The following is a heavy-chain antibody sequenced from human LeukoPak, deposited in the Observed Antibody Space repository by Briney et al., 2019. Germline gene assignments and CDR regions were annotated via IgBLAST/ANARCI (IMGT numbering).Heavy chain of an antibody. J-gene: IGHJ4*02. CDR2: ISPNTGGT. D-gene: IGHD5-18*01. CDR3: ARGGRSGYRYFDY. V-gene: IGHV1-2*06. CDR1: EYTFTDYY. Sequence: ASVKVSCKASEYTFTDYYIHWIRQAPGQGLEWMGRISPNTGGTDHAQEFRDKITMTRDTSISTAYIELSRLVSDDTAVYYCARGGRSGYRYFDYWGQGTLVTVSS.